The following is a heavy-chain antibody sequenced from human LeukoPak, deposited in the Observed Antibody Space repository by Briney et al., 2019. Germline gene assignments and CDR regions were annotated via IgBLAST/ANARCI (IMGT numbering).Heavy chain of an antibody. CDR2: IYSGGST. CDR3: ARDLNYDSAY. Sequence: GGSLRLSCAASGFTVSSNYMSWVRQAAGKGLEWVSVIYSGGSTYYADSVKGRFTISRDNSKNTVYLRMNSLRAEDTAVYYCARDLNYDSAYWGQGTLVTVSS. D-gene: IGHD3-22*01. CDR1: GFTVSSNY. V-gene: IGHV3-53*01. J-gene: IGHJ4*02.